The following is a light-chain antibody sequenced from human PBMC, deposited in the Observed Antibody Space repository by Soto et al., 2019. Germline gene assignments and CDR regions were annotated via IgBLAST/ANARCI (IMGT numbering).Light chain of an antibody. J-gene: IGKJ4*01. Sequence: EIEMTQSPATVSVSPGERATLSCRASQGVSSKLAWYQQKSGQAPRLLIYVASTRVNGIPARFSGSGSGTDFTLTISSLQSEDFALYYCQQYNSWPPTFGGGTKVEIK. V-gene: IGKV3-15*01. CDR3: QQYNSWPPT. CDR1: QGVSSK. CDR2: VAS.